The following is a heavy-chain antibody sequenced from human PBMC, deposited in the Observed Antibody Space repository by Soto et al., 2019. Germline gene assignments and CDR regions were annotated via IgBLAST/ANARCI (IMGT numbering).Heavy chain of an antibody. V-gene: IGHV3-23*01. Sequence: GGSLRLSCAASGFTFSSYAISWVRQAPGKGLEWVSAISGSGGSTYYADSVKGRFTISRDNSKNTLYLQMNSLRAEDTAVYYCAKALSQYYYYGMDVWGQGTTVTVSS. CDR2: ISGSGGST. CDR3: AKALSQYYYYGMDV. J-gene: IGHJ6*02. CDR1: GFTFSSYA.